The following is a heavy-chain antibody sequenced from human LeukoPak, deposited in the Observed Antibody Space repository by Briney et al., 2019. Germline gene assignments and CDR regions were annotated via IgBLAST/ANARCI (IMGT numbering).Heavy chain of an antibody. J-gene: IGHJ5*02. Sequence: PSGTLSLTCAVSGGSISSSNWWSWVRQPPGKGLEWIGEIYHSGSTNYNPSLKSRVTISVDKSKNQFSLKLRSVTAADTAVYYCARGPRFGELLWHWFDPWGQGTLVTVSS. V-gene: IGHV4-4*02. D-gene: IGHD3-10*01. CDR1: GGSISSSNW. CDR3: ARGPRFGELLWHWFDP. CDR2: IYHSGST.